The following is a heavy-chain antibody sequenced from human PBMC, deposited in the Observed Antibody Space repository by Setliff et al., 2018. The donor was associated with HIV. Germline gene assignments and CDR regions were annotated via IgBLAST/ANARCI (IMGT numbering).Heavy chain of an antibody. J-gene: IGHJ4*02. CDR1: GDSISTGRYY. V-gene: IGHV4-39*01. CDR2: VFYSGGS. CDR3: ARHSPSDY. Sequence: SETLSLTCTVSGDSISTGRYYWGWIRQPPGKGLEWIGSVFYSGGSYYTPSLKSRVTISVDTSKNQFSLKLSSVTAADTAVYYCARHSPSDYWGQGTLVTV.